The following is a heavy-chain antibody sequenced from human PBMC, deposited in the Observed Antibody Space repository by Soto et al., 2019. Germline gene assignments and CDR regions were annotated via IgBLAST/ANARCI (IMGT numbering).Heavy chain of an antibody. J-gene: IGHJ3*02. CDR2: ISSSSSYI. D-gene: IGHD6-13*01. Sequence: GGSLRLSCAASGFTFSSYSMNWVRQAPGKGLEWVSSISSSSSYIYYADSVKGRFTISRDNAKNSLYLQMNSLRAEDTAVYYCAREYPYLLAAAGGFYAFDIWGQGTMVTVSS. CDR3: AREYPYLLAAAGGFYAFDI. V-gene: IGHV3-21*01. CDR1: GFTFSSYS.